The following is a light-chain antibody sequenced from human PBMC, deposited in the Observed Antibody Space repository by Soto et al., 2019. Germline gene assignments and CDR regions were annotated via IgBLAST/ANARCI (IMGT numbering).Light chain of an antibody. J-gene: IGLJ1*01. Sequence: NVLLTQPHSVSESPGKTVTISCTRSSGSIASNYVQWYQQRPGSAPTTVIYEDNQRPSGVPDRFSGSIDSSSNSASLTISGLKTEDEADYYCQSYDSSNYVFGTGTKVTVL. V-gene: IGLV6-57*04. CDR3: QSYDSSNYV. CDR1: SGSIASNY. CDR2: EDN.